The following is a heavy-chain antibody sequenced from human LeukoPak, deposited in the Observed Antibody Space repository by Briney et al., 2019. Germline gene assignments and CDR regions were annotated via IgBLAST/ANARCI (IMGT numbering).Heavy chain of an antibody. CDR3: ARFDYYDSSGYQTY. Sequence: GGSLRLSCAASGFTFSSYGMHWVRQAPGKGLEWVAVIWYDGSNKYYADSVKGRFTISRDNSKNTLYLQMNSLRAEDTAVYYCARFDYYDSSGYQTYWGQGTLVTVSS. V-gene: IGHV3-33*01. D-gene: IGHD3-22*01. CDR1: GFTFSSYG. J-gene: IGHJ4*02. CDR2: IWYDGSNK.